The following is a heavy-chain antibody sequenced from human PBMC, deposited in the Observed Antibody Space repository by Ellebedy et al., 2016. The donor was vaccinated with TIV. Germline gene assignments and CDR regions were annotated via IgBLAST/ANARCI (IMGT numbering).Heavy chain of an antibody. CDR2: IKSKAGGGTT. CDR3: TTGDYYEY. V-gene: IGHV3-15*07. Sequence: GESLKISXAASGFTVSNNYMTWVRQAPGKGLEWVGRIKSKAGGGTTDYAAVVKDRFTLSRDESKNLLFLHLSTLKTEDTGVYYCTTGDYYEYWGHGTLVTVSS. J-gene: IGHJ4*01. CDR1: GFTVSNNY.